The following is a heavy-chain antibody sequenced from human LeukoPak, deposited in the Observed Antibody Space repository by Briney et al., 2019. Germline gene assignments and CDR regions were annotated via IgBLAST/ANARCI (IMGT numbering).Heavy chain of an antibody. J-gene: IGHJ4*02. D-gene: IGHD3-22*01. CDR2: IYSGGST. CDR1: GFTVSSTY. Sequence: GGSLSLSCAASGFTVSSTYTSWVRQAPGKGLEWVSVIYSGGSTYYADSAEGRFTISRDNSKNPLYLQMNSLSAEDTAVYYCARGFWGYYYDSSYDYWGQGTLVTVSS. V-gene: IGHV3-66*01. CDR3: ARGFWGYYYDSSYDY.